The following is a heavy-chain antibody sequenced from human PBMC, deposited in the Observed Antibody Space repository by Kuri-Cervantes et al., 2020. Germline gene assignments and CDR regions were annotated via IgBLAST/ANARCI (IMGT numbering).Heavy chain of an antibody. CDR3: AKDTYYYDSSGYYFDY. CDR1: GFTFSSYG. CDR2: ISYDGSNK. J-gene: IGHJ4*02. D-gene: IGHD3-22*01. V-gene: IGHV3-30*18. Sequence: GESLKISCAASGFTFSSYGMHWVRQAPGKGLEWVAVISYDGSNKYYADSVKGRFTISRDNAENSLYLQMNSLRAEDTALYYCAKDTYYYDSSGYYFDYWGQGTLVTVSS.